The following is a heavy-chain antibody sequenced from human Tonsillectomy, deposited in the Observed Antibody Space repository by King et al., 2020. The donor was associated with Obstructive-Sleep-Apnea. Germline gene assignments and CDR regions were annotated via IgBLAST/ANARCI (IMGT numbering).Heavy chain of an antibody. CDR1: GGSISSSSYY. CDR2: IYYSGST. D-gene: IGHD3-10*01. Sequence: QLQESGPGLVKPSETLSLTCTVSGGSISSSSYYWGWIRQPPGKGLEWIGSIYYSGSTYYNPSLKSRVTISVDTSKNQFSLKLSSVTAADTAVYYCARDRSRLWFESGWFDPWGQGTLVTVSS. J-gene: IGHJ5*02. V-gene: IGHV4-39*07. CDR3: ARDRSRLWFESGWFDP.